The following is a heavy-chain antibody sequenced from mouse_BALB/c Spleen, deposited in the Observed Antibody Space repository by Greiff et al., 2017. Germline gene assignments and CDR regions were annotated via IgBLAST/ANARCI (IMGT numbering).Heavy chain of an antibody. D-gene: IGHD2-4*01. CDR3: ARREDYDWFAY. V-gene: IGHV5-9-3*01. J-gene: IGHJ3*01. CDR1: GFTFSSYA. CDR2: ISSGGSYT. Sequence: DVQLVESGGGLVKPGGSLKLSCAASGFTFSSYAMSWVRQTPEKRLEWVATISSGGSYTYYPDSVKGRFTISRDNAKNTLYLQMSSLRSEDTAMYYCARREDYDWFAYWGQGTLVTVSA.